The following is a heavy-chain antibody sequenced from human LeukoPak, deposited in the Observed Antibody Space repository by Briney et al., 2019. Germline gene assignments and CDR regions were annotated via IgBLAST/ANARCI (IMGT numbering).Heavy chain of an antibody. D-gene: IGHD2-2*01. V-gene: IGHV1-18*01. Sequence: ASVKVSCKASGGTFSSYAISWVRQAPGQGLEWMGWASAYNGNTNYAQKLQGRVTMTTDTSTSTAYMELRSLRSDDTAVYYCARGYCSSTSCYPGDWFDPWGQGTLVIVSS. CDR1: GGTFSSYA. CDR3: ARGYCSSTSCYPGDWFDP. J-gene: IGHJ5*02. CDR2: ASAYNGNT.